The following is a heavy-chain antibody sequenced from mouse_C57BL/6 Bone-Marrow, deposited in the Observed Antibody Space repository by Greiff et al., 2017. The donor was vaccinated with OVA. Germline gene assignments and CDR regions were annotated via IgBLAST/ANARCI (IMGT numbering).Heavy chain of an antibody. D-gene: IGHD1-1*01. CDR1: GYTFTSYG. J-gene: IGHJ2*01. CDR2: IYPRSGNT. CDR3: ARWGITTVEDY. Sequence: QVHVKQPGAELARPGASVKLSCKASGYTFTSYGISWVKQRTGQGLEWIGEIYPRSGNTYYNEKFKGKATLTADKSSSTAYMELRSLTSEDSAVYFCARWGITTVEDYWGQGTTLTVSS. V-gene: IGHV1-81*01.